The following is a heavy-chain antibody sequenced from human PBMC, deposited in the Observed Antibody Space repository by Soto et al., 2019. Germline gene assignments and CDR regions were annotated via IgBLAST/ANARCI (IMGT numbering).Heavy chain of an antibody. J-gene: IGHJ4*02. CDR2: ISAYNRNT. D-gene: IGHD6-13*01. CDR1: GYTFTSYG. CDR3: ARVIASAADFDY. V-gene: IGHV1-18*01. Sequence: QVQLVQSGAEVKKPGASVKVSCKASGYTFTSYGLSWVRQAPGQGLEWMGWISAYNRNTNYAQKLQGRVTMTTDTSTSTAYMELGSLRSDDTAGFYCARVIASAADFDYWGQGTLVTVSS.